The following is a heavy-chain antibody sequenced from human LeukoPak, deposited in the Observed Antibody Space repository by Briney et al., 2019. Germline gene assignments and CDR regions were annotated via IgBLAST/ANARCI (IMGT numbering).Heavy chain of an antibody. D-gene: IGHD6-6*01. CDR3: TRRESQGSSTNWYFDL. V-gene: IGHV3-73*01. J-gene: IGHJ2*01. CDR2: IRSRRDTYAT. CDR1: GFTFSGSA. Sequence: GGSLRLSCAASGFTFSGSAIHRVRQASGKGLEWVARIRSRRDTYATAYAASVKGRFTISRDDSNNTAYLQMNSLKTEDTAVYYCTRRESQGSSTNWYFDLWGRGTLVTVSS.